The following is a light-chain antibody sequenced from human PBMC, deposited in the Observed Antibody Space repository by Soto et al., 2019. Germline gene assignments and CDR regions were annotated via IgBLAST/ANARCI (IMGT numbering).Light chain of an antibody. CDR2: AAS. CDR3: LQHKTYPYT. Sequence: DIQMTQSPSAMSASVGDRVTISCRASQGVSDFLAWFQQKPGTAPKRLIYAASGLESGVPSRFSGWGSGTEFTLTISGLQPEDFATYYCLQHKTYPYTLGQGTQLEIK. J-gene: IGKJ2*01. V-gene: IGKV1-17*03. CDR1: QGVSDF.